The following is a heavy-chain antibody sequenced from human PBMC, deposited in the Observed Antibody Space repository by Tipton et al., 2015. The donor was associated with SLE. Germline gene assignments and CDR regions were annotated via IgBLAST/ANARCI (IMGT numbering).Heavy chain of an antibody. CDR1: GASISSYY. D-gene: IGHD1-1*01. V-gene: IGHV4-59*01. CDR2: IYSSESRST. Sequence: TLSLTCTVSGASISSYYWSWIRQPPGKGLEWIGYIYSSESRSTYYNSSLESRVTISLDTSKNHFSLKLTSVTAADTAVYYCARSTTSQGRMDVWGQGTTVTVSS. J-gene: IGHJ6*02. CDR3: ARSTTSQGRMDV.